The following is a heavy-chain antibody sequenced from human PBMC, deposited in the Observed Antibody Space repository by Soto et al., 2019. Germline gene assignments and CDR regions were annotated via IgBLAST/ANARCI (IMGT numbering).Heavy chain of an antibody. CDR2: ISSSGSTI. J-gene: IGHJ6*02. CDR1: GFTFSSYS. V-gene: IGHV3-21*04. Sequence: EVQLVESGGGLVKPGGSLRLSCAASGFTFSSYSMNWVRQAPGKGLEWVSSISSSGSTIYYADSVKGRFTISRDNAKNSLYLQMNSLRAEDTAVYYCAMVDNSSGWYGMDVWGQGTTVTVSS. D-gene: IGHD6-19*01. CDR3: AMVDNSSGWYGMDV.